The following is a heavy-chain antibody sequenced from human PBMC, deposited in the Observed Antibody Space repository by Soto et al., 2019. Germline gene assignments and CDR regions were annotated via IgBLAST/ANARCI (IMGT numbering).Heavy chain of an antibody. CDR3: ARAGERGGYDYIPDY. V-gene: IGHV1-69*02. J-gene: IGHJ4*02. CDR1: GGTFSSYT. CDR2: IIPILGIA. Sequence: QVQLVQSGAEVKKPGSSVKVSCKASGGTFSSYTISWVRQAPGQGLEWMGRIIPILGIANYAQKFQGRVTITADKSTSTADVELSSLRSEDTAVYYGARAGERGGYDYIPDYWGQGTLVTVSS. D-gene: IGHD5-12*01.